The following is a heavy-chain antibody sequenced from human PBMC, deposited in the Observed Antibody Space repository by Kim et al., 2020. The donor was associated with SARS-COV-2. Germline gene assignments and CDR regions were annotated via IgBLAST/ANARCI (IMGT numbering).Heavy chain of an antibody. CDR2: IYYSGGT. CDR1: GGSISTSNYY. J-gene: IGHJ5*02. Sequence: SETLSLTCTVSGGSISTSNYYWVWIRQVPGKGLEWLGSIYYSGGTYDNPSLKSRVTISVDTAKNQFSLKLSSVTAADTAIYYCARRVPAASGRWFDPWGQGVLVTVSS. D-gene: IGHD2-2*01. V-gene: IGHV4-39*01. CDR3: ARRVPAASGRWFDP.